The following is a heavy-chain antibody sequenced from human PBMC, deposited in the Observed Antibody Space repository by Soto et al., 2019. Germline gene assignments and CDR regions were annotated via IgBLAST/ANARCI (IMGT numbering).Heavy chain of an antibody. CDR3: ARRYYYGSGSWFDP. Sequence: QVQLVQSGAEVKKPGASVKVSCKASGYTFTSYGISWVRQAPGQGLEWMGWISAYNGNTIYAQKPQGRVTMTTDTSARTAYMELRSLRSGDTAVYYCARRYYYGSGSWFDPWGQGTLVTVSS. CDR1: GYTFTSYG. J-gene: IGHJ5*02. D-gene: IGHD3-10*01. CDR2: ISAYNGNT. V-gene: IGHV1-18*01.